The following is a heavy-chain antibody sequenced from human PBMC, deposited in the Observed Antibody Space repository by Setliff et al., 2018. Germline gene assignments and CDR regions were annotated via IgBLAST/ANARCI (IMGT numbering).Heavy chain of an antibody. CDR2: IYHSGSA. CDR3: ASEVGTSTSSDAFDV. Sequence: SETLSLTCTVSGDSISSGDYFWSWIRQPPGKGLEWIAYIYHSGSAYYNPSLKSRVTMSVDTSKNQFSLHLTFVTAADTAVYYCASEVGTSTSSDAFDVWGQGMMVTVSS. CDR1: GDSISSGDYF. J-gene: IGHJ3*01. V-gene: IGHV4-30-4*08. D-gene: IGHD1-26*01.